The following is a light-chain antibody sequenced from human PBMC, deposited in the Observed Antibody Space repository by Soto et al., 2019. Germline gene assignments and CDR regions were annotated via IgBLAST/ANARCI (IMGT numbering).Light chain of an antibody. V-gene: IGKV2-24*01. J-gene: IGKJ5*01. CDR1: ESLVNSDGNTY. CDR2: KIS. Sequence: DIVMTQTPLSSPVTLGQPASISCRSGESLVNSDGNTYLSWLQQRPGQPPRPLIYKISNRVSGVPDRFSGSGAGTDFTLKISRVEVEDVGVYYCMQATQFPITFGQGTRLEIK. CDR3: MQATQFPIT.